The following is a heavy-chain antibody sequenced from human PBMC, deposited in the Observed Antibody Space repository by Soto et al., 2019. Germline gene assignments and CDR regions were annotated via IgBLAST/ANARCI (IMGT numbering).Heavy chain of an antibody. D-gene: IGHD6-19*01. CDR2: LIPVFGII. CDR1: GGNPSNSA. J-gene: IGHJ6*02. V-gene: IGHV1-69*01. Sequence: QVHLLLQSVAEVKKPGSSVKVACKASGGNPSNSAISWVRQAPGQGLEWMGGLIPVFGIISHAQNFQGRVTITADESTSTAYMELSSLRSEDTAVYFCAGGRIVVAGSSAYYSMDVWDQGTTVTVSS. CDR3: AGGRIVVAGSSAYYSMDV.